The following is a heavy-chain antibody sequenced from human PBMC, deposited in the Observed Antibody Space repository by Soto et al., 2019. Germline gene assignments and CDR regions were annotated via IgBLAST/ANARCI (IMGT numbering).Heavy chain of an antibody. Sequence: GGSLRLSCAASGFTFSNYAMSWVRQAPGKGLEWVSAISGSGGSTYYADSVKGRFTISRDNSKNTLYLQMNSLRAEDTAVYYCAKDLTPMTTATPYDYWGQGTLVTVSS. V-gene: IGHV3-23*01. J-gene: IGHJ4*02. CDR3: AKDLTPMTTATPYDY. CDR1: GFTFSNYA. CDR2: ISGSGGST. D-gene: IGHD4-17*01.